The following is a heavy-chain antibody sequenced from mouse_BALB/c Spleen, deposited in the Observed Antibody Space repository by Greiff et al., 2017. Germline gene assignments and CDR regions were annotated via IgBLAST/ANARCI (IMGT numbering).Heavy chain of an antibody. J-gene: IGHJ2*01. D-gene: IGHD2-1*01. CDR3: ARGNYYFDY. Sequence: QVQLQQSGAELAKPGASVKMSCKASGYTFTSYWMHWVKQRPGQGLEWIGYINPSTGYTEYNQKFKDKATLTADKSPSTAYMQLSSLTSEDSAVYYCARGNYYFDYWGQGTTLTVSS. CDR2: INPSTGYT. V-gene: IGHV1-7*01. CDR1: GYTFTSYW.